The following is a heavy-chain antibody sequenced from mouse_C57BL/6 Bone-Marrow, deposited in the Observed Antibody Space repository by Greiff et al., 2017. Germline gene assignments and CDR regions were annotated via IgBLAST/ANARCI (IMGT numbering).Heavy chain of an antibody. CDR1: GYTFTSYW. CDR2: IDPSDSYT. D-gene: IGHD2-3*01. J-gene: IGHJ2*01. Sequence: VQLQQPGAELVMPGASVKLSCKASGYTFTSYWMHWVKQRPGQGLEWIGEIDPSDSYTNYNQKFKGKSTLTVDKSSSTAYMQLSSLTSEDSAVYYCAREGVMDPYYFDYWGQGTTLTVSS. V-gene: IGHV1-69*01. CDR3: AREGVMDPYYFDY.